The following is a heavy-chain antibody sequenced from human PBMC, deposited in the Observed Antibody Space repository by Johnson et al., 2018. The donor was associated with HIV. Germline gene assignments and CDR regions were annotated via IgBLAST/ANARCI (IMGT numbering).Heavy chain of an antibody. CDR1: GFTFSNYG. Sequence: QMQLVESGGGLVQPGGSLRLSCAASGFTFSNYGMHWVRQAPGKGLEWVALISYDGNKKYYADSVKCPFNISRDNSKNTQYLQMNSLRVEDTGLYYCAKAYCPGCDAFDVWGHGTMVTVSS. D-gene: IGHD2-21*01. CDR2: ISYDGNKK. CDR3: AKAYCPGCDAFDV. J-gene: IGHJ3*01. V-gene: IGHV3-30*18.